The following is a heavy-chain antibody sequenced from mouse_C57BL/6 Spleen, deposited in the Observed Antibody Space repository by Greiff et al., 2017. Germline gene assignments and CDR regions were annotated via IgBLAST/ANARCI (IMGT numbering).Heavy chain of an antibody. V-gene: IGHV14-4*01. D-gene: IGHD2-1*01. CDR3: TTLYGNEDY. Sequence: VQLKESGAELVRPGASVKLSCTASGFNIKDDYMHWVKQRPEQGLEWIGWIDPENGDTEYASKFQGKATITADTSSNTAYLQLSSLTSEDTAVYYCTTLYGNEDYWGQGTTLTVSS. CDR2: IDPENGDT. J-gene: IGHJ2*01. CDR1: GFNIKDDY.